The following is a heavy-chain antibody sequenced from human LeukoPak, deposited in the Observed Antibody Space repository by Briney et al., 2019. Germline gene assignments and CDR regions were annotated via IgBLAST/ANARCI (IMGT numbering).Heavy chain of an antibody. CDR1: GFTFSSYG. V-gene: IGHV3-30*18. CDR2: ISYDGSNK. D-gene: IGHD3-22*01. J-gene: IGHJ4*02. Sequence: GGSLRLSCAASGFTFSSYGMHWVRQAPGKGLEWVAVISYDGSNKYYADSVKGRFTISRDNSKNTLYLQMNSLRAEDTAVYYCAKDKTGVVAITYYFDYWGQGTLVTVSS. CDR3: AKDKTGVVAITYYFDY.